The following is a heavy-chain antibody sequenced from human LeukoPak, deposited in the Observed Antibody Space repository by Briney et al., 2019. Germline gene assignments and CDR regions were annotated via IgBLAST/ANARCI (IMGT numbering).Heavy chain of an antibody. V-gene: IGHV3-7*04. CDR2: IKPDGSVK. Sequence: PVGSLRLSCAASGFTFSANWMTWVRHAPGRGLEWVSNIKPDGSVKYYLDSVKGRFTISRDKAKTSLYLQMNSLRVEDTAVYYCARDTGPLSFGDQGGQGTLVTVSS. D-gene: IGHD3-10*01. CDR3: ARDTGPLSFGDQ. CDR1: GFTFSANW. J-gene: IGHJ4*02.